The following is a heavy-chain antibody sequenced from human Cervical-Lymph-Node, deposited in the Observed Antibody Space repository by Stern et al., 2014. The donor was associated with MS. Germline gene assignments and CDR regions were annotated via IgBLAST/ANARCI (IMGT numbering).Heavy chain of an antibody. Sequence: VQLVESEGGVVQPGRSLRLSCAASGFTFSSYGMHWVRQAPGKGLEWVAVISYDGSNKYYADSVKGRFTISRDNSKNTLYLQMNSLRAEDTAVYYCAKSDYDDSGYNWFDPWGQGTLVTVSS. CDR3: AKSDYDDSGYNWFDP. V-gene: IGHV3-30*18. CDR2: ISYDGSNK. CDR1: GFTFSSYG. J-gene: IGHJ5*02. D-gene: IGHD4-17*01.